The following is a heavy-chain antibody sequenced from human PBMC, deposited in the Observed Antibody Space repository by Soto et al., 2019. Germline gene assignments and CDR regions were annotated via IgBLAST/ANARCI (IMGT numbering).Heavy chain of an antibody. D-gene: IGHD3-10*01. CDR2: ISAYNGNT. Sequence: QVQLVQSGAEVKNPGASVKVSCKASGYTFTSYGISWVRQAPGQGLEWLGWISAYNGNTNYAQKLQGRVTMTTDTSTSTAYMELRSLRSDDTAVYYCARGRGYYGSGARGAFDYWGQGTLVTVSS. J-gene: IGHJ4*02. CDR1: GYTFTSYG. CDR3: ARGRGYYGSGARGAFDY. V-gene: IGHV1-18*01.